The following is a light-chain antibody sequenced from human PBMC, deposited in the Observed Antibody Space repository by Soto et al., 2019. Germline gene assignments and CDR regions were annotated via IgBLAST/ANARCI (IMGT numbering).Light chain of an antibody. CDR2: GAS. Sequence: EVVMTQSPATLSVSPGERATLSCRASQSVNANLAWYQQMPGQAPRLLIHGASNRATGIPARFSGGGFGTAFILAISSLQSEDFAVYYCQQYNTWLWTFGQGTKVEI. CDR3: QQYNTWLWT. CDR1: QSVNAN. V-gene: IGKV3-15*01. J-gene: IGKJ1*01.